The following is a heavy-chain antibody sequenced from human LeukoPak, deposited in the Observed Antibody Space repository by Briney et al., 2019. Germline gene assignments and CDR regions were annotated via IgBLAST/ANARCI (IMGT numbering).Heavy chain of an antibody. Sequence: GGSLRLSCSASGFAFSNHAMSWVRQAPGKGLEWVSAISVSLGTTYYAPSVKARFTIYRDNSKRTLYLQMDSLRAEDTAVYYCVKALKNYSDRSSYWAWGQGTMVSVSS. V-gene: IGHV3-23*01. J-gene: IGHJ3*01. CDR3: VKALKNYSDRSSYWA. CDR2: ISVSLGTT. CDR1: GFAFSNHA. D-gene: IGHD3-22*01.